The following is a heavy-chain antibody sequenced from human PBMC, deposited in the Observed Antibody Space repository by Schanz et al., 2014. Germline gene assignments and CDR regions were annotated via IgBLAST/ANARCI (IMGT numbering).Heavy chain of an antibody. Sequence: QVQLQESGPGLVKPSETLSLTCTVSGGSISSYYWSWIRQPPGKGLEWIGYIYYSGSTKYNPSLKSRVTISVDTSKNQFSLKLSSVPAADTAVYYCARDVGHYGMDVWGQGTTVTVSS. V-gene: IGHV4-59*01. CDR3: ARDVGHYGMDV. J-gene: IGHJ6*02. CDR1: GGSISSYY. CDR2: IYYSGST.